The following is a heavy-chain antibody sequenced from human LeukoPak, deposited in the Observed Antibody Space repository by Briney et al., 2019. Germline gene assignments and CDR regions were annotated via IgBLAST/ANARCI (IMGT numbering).Heavy chain of an antibody. CDR1: GGSIGTYY. D-gene: IGHD5-18*01. CDR3: AGDVDTAMVTGC. V-gene: IGHV4-59*01. J-gene: IGHJ4*02. CDR2: IYYNGYT. Sequence: SETLSLTCTVSGGSIGTYYWSWIRQSPGKGLEWIGYIYYNGYTDYNPSLKSRVTISLHTSKNQFSLKLSSVTAADTAVYYCAGDVDTAMVTGCWGQGTLVTVSS.